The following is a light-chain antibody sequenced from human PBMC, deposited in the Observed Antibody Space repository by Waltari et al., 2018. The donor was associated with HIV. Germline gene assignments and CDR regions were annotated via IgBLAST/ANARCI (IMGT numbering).Light chain of an antibody. Sequence: EIVLTQSPGTLSLSPGERATLSCRASQSVSSSYLAWYQKKPGQAPRLLIYGASSRATGIPDRGSGSGTDFTLTISRLEPEDFAVYYCQQYGSSPPVTFGQGTRLEIK. J-gene: IGKJ5*01. CDR2: GAS. V-gene: IGKV3-20*01. CDR3: QQYGSSPPVT. CDR1: QSVSSSY.